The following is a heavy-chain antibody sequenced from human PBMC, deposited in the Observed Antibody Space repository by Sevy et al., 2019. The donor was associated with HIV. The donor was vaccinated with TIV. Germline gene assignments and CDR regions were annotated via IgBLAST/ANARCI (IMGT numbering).Heavy chain of an antibody. CDR1: GGSVSSGGHY. V-gene: IGHV4-61*08. J-gene: IGHJ6*02. D-gene: IGHD3-3*02. Sequence: SETLSLTCTVSGGSVSSGGHYWGWVRQPPGKGLEWIGYIHYSGNTNYNPSLKSRVTISVDTSKEQFSLKLSSVTAADTAVYYCARDRIFAAGFNGMDVWGQGTTVTVSS. CDR3: ARDRIFAAGFNGMDV. CDR2: IHYSGNT.